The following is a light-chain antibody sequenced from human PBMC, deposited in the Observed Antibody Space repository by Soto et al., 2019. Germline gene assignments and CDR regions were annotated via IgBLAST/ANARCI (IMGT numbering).Light chain of an antibody. CDR3: QQYNNWPGT. CDR2: GAS. Sequence: EIVLTQSPGTLSLSPGQRATLSCRASQSVSSSYLAWYQQKPGQSPRLLIFGASIRATGIPARFSGSGSGTEFTLTIGSLQSEDCALYYCQQYNNWPGTFGQGTKVDNK. J-gene: IGKJ1*01. V-gene: IGKV3-15*01. CDR1: QSVSSSY.